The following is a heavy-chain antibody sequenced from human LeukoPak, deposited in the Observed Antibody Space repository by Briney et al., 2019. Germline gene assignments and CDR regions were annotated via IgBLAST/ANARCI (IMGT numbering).Heavy chain of an antibody. Sequence: GGSLRLSCAVSGFTLRSYAIHWVRQAPGKGLQWVAFISYDADVKYYADSVRGRFTVSRDNSKNTLSLQMNSLRPEDTAVYYCARDFSTCYSIDYWGRGTLV. V-gene: IGHV3-30-3*01. CDR1: GFTLRSYA. D-gene: IGHD2-15*01. CDR3: ARDFSTCYSIDY. J-gene: IGHJ4*02. CDR2: ISYDADVK.